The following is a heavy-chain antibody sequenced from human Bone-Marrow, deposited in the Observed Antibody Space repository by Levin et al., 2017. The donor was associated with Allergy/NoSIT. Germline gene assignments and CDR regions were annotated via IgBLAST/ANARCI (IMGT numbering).Heavy chain of an antibody. CDR1: GFTFSSHG. Sequence: GGSLRLSCAASGFTFSSHGMSWVRQAPGKGLEWVAGFSGNSGSAFYADSVRGRFTISRDNSKNPLYLQMNNLRAEDTATYHCAKDQDEGWLPYFDYWGQGTPVTVSS. V-gene: IGHV3-23*01. J-gene: IGHJ4*02. CDR2: FSGNSGSA. CDR3: AKDQDEGWLPYFDY. D-gene: IGHD2-15*01.